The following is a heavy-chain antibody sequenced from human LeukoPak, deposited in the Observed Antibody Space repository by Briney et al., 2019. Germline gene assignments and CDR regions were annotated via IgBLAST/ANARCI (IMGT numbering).Heavy chain of an antibody. D-gene: IGHD2-2*02. CDR1: GFTVSSNY. CDR3: ARLRDIVVVPAAIDY. V-gene: IGHV3-20*04. J-gene: IGHJ4*02. CDR2: INWNGGST. Sequence: GGSLRLSCAASGFTVSSNYMSWVRQAPGKGLEWVSGINWNGGSTGYADSVKGRFTISRDNAKNSLYLQMNSLRAEDTALYYCARLRDIVVVPAAIDYWGQGTLVTVSS.